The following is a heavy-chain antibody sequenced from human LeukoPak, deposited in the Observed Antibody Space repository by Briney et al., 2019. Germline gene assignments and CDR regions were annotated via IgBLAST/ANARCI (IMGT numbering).Heavy chain of an antibody. D-gene: IGHD2/OR15-2a*01. Sequence: GGSLRRPCAASGFTFSSYDMNWVRQAPGKGLEWVSYISTRSYTKYYADSVKGRVTISRDSAKNSLYLQMNSLRDEDTAVYYCARDFSAAFDIWGQGTMVTVSS. CDR2: ISTRSYTK. CDR1: GFTFSSYD. V-gene: IGHV3-48*02. J-gene: IGHJ3*02. CDR3: ARDFSAAFDI.